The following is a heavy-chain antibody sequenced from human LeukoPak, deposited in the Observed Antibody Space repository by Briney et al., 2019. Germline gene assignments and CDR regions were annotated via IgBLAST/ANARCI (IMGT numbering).Heavy chain of an antibody. CDR1: GFTFSSYG. D-gene: IGHD3-22*01. Sequence: PGGSLRLSCAASGFTFSSYGMHWVRQAPGKGLEWVAFIRYDGSNKYYADSVKGRFTISRDNSKNTLYLQMNSLRAEDTAVYYCAEGLEYYYDSSGYYYFDYWGQGTLVTVSS. CDR3: AEGLEYYYDSSGYYYFDY. CDR2: IRYDGSNK. V-gene: IGHV3-30*02. J-gene: IGHJ4*02.